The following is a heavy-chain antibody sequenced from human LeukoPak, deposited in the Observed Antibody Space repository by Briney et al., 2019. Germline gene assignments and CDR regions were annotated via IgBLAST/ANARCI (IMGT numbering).Heavy chain of an antibody. CDR1: GFTFSSYS. V-gene: IGHV3-21*01. J-gene: IGHJ6*02. CDR2: ISSSSSYI. CDR3: AREEALDYYYGMDV. Sequence: GGSLRLSCAASGFTFSSYSMNWVRQAPGKGLEWVSSISSSSSYIYYADSVKGRFTISRDNAKNSLYLQMNSLRAEDTAVYYCAREEALDYYYGMDVWGQGTTVTVSS.